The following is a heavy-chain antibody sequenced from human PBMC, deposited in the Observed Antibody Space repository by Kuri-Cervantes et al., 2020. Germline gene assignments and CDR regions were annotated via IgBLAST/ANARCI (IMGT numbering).Heavy chain of an antibody. D-gene: IGHD4-17*01. V-gene: IGHV7-4-1*02. CDR3: ARDTDYGDYASFLVFDY. Sequence: ASVKVSCKASGYTLTSYAMNWVRQAPGQGLEWMGWINTNTGNPTYAQGFTGRFVFSLDTSVSTAYLQISSLKAEDTAVYYCARDTDYGDYASFLVFDYWGQGTLVTVSS. CDR2: INTNTGNP. CDR1: GYTLTSYA. J-gene: IGHJ4*02.